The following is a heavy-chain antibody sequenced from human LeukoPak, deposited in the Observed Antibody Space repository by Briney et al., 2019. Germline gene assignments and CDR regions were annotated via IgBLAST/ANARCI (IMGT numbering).Heavy chain of an antibody. CDR1: GYSFTSYW. Sequence: GESLKISCKGSGYSFTSYWIGWVRQMPGKGLEWMGIIYPGDSDTRYSPSFQGQVTVSADKSISTAYLQWSSLKASDTAMYYCARPWDSSTVYFDYWGQGTLVTVSS. D-gene: IGHD6-13*01. CDR3: ARPWDSSTVYFDY. CDR2: IYPGDSDT. V-gene: IGHV5-51*01. J-gene: IGHJ4*02.